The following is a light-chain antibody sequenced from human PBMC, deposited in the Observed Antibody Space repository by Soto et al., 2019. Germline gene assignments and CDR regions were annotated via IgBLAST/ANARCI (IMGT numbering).Light chain of an antibody. J-gene: IGLJ1*01. CDR1: SSDVGGYKY. V-gene: IGLV2-11*01. CDR2: GVS. CDR3: SSYTARGTRV. Sequence: QSALTQPRSVSGSPGQSVTISCTGTSSDVGGYKYVSWYQQKPGKAPKRIIYGVSRWPSGVPNRFSGSKSGNRASLTISGLQAEDEGDYYCSSYTARGTRVFGTGTKVTVL.